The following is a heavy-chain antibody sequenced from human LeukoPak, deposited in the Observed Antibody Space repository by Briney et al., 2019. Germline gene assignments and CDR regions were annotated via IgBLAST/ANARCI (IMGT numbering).Heavy chain of an antibody. CDR3: ASGGYSSGWYGSFDI. D-gene: IGHD6-19*01. CDR1: GASISSSDYY. J-gene: IGHJ3*02. Sequence: PSETLSLTCTVSGASISSSDYYWGWIRQPPGKGLEWIGSSYSGGLTYYNPSLKSRVTVSVDTSKNQFSLKVTSVTAADTAVYSCASGGYSSGWYGSFDIWGQWTVVTVSS. V-gene: IGHV4-39*01. CDR2: SYSGGLT.